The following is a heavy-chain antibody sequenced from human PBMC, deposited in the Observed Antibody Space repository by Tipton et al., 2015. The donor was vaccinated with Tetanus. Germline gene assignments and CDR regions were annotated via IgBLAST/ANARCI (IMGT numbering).Heavy chain of an antibody. J-gene: IGHJ4*02. D-gene: IGHD3-16*01. V-gene: IGHV4-34*01. CDR3: ARAGETPLWGAFNS. Sequence: TLSLTCAFYGGSFSYSYWNLLRPPPGEGVGWIGEISHRGSTNYNPSLKRRVTISVDTSKNQFSLRLNSVTAADTAVYYCARAGETPLWGAFNSWGQGALVTVSS. CDR1: GGSFSYSY. CDR2: ISHRGST.